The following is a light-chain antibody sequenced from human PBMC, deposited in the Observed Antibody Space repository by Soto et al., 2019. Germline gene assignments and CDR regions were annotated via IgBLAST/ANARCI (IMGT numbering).Light chain of an antibody. V-gene: IGKV1-39*01. J-gene: IGKJ4*01. Sequence: DIQTTQSPSSLAASVGDRVTITCRASQGVASYLNWYQQRPGQAPKLLIYAASTLETGVPSRFSGSGYGTDFTLTISSFQREDFATYYCQQAYSNTLSFGGGTKVEIK. CDR2: AAS. CDR1: QGVASY. CDR3: QQAYSNTLS.